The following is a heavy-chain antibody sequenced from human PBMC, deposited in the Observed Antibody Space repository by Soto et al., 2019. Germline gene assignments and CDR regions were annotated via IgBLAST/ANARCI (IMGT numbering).Heavy chain of an antibody. V-gene: IGHV5-51*01. D-gene: IGHD5-12*01. CDR1: GYSFTTYW. CDR3: ARSDGGYWFDY. CDR2: IYPCDFDT. Sequence: GESLKIFRKGSGYSFTTYWIGWGLLMPGIGLEWMGIIYPCDFDTRYSPSFQGQVTISADKSITTAYLQWSSLKASDTVMYYCARSDGGYWFDYWGQGTLVTVSS. J-gene: IGHJ4*02.